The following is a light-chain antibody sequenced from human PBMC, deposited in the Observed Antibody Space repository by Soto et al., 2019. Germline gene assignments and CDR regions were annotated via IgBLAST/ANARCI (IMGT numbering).Light chain of an antibody. V-gene: IGKV3-15*01. CDR2: GAS. J-gene: IGKJ1*01. CDR1: QSVSSN. Sequence: EIVMTQSPATLSVSPGERATLSCRVSQSVSSNLAWYQQKPGQAPRPLIYGASTRATGIPARFSGSGSGTEFTLTISSLQSEDFAVYYCQQYNNWPPWTFGRGTKVEIK. CDR3: QQYNNWPPWT.